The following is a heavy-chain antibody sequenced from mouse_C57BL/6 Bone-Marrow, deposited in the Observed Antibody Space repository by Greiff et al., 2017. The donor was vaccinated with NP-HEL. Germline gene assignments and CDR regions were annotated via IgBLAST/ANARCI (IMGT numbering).Heavy chain of an antibody. CDR3: ARHEERGLLWLRRGYFDY. CDR1: GYTFTEYT. D-gene: IGHD2-2*01. J-gene: IGHJ2*01. V-gene: IGHV1-62-2*01. CDR2: FYPGSGSI. Sequence: QVQLQQSGAELVKPGASVKLSCKASGYTFTEYTIHWVKQRSGQGLEWIGWFYPGSGSIKYNEKFKDKATLTADKSSSTVYMELSRLTSEDSAVYFCARHEERGLLWLRRGYFDYWGQGTTLTVSS.